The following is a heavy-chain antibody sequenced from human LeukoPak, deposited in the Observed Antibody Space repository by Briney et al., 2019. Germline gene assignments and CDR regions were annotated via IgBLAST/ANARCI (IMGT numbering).Heavy chain of an antibody. CDR3: ARDERLLSFLK. V-gene: IGHV3-11*01. CDR2: ISSSGSTI. D-gene: IGHD3-3*01. Sequence: GGSLRLSCAASGFTFSDYYMSWIRQAPGKGLEWVSYISSSGSTIYYADSVKGRFTISRDNSKNTLYLQMNSLRAEDTAVYYCARDERLLSFLKWGQGTLVTVSS. CDR1: GFTFSDYY. J-gene: IGHJ4*02.